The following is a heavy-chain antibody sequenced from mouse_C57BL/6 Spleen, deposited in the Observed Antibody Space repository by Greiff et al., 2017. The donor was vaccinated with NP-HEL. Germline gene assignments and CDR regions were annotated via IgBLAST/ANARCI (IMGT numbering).Heavy chain of an antibody. Sequence: QVQLQQSGAELVRPGTSVKVSCKASGYAFTNYLIEWVKQRPGQGLEWIGVINPGSGGTNYNEKFKGKATLTADKSSSTAYMQLSSLTSEDSAVYVCAREGPYGSSFFDYWGQGTTLTVSS. CDR3: AREGPYGSSFFDY. CDR2: INPGSGGT. CDR1: GYAFTNYL. J-gene: IGHJ2*01. V-gene: IGHV1-54*01. D-gene: IGHD1-1*01.